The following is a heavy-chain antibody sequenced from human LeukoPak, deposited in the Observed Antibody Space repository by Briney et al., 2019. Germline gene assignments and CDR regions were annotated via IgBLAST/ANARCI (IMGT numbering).Heavy chain of an antibody. J-gene: IGHJ4*02. CDR1: GFTFSSYA. V-gene: IGHV3-15*01. Sequence: PGGSLRLSCAASGFTFSSYAMSWVRQAPGKGLEWVGRIKSKTDGGTTDYAAPVKGRFTISRDDSKNTLYLQMNSLKTEDTAVYYCTTGVYGDYSYWGRGTLVTVSS. D-gene: IGHD4-17*01. CDR2: IKSKTDGGTT. CDR3: TTGVYGDYSY.